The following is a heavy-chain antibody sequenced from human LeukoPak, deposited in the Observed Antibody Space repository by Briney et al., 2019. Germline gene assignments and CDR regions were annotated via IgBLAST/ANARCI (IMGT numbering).Heavy chain of an antibody. CDR1: GFTFSSYA. D-gene: IGHD2-2*01. Sequence: PGGSLRLSCAASGFTFSSYAMSWVRQAPGKGLEWVSAISGSGGSTYYADSVKGRFTISRDNSKNTLYLQMNSLRAEDTAVYYCAKDGGYRSSTSCKHDAFDIWGQGTMVTVSS. V-gene: IGHV3-23*01. J-gene: IGHJ3*02. CDR2: ISGSGGST. CDR3: AKDGGYRSSTSCKHDAFDI.